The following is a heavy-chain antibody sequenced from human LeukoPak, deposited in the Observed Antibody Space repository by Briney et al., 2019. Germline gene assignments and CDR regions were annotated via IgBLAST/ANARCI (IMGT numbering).Heavy chain of an antibody. J-gene: IGHJ6*02. CDR3: ATREHRCGGRVHYQNYGLDV. D-gene: IGHD2-21*01. CDR1: GGTFSAHA. V-gene: IGHV1-69*04. CDR2: IIPILDVV. Sequence: ASVKVSCKASGGTFSAHAINWVREAPGLGPEWMGRIIPILDVVNYAQKFQGRVTITADKSTGTAYMELSSLRSEDTAVYYCATREHRCGGRVHYQNYGLDVWGQGTTVTVSS.